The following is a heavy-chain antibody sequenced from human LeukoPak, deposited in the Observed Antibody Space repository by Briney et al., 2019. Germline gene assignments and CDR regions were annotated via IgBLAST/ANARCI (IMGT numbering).Heavy chain of an antibody. CDR1: GYTVTGYY. D-gene: IGHD6-13*01. V-gene: IGHV1-46*01. CDR2: INPSGGST. CDR3: ARGTLAAAAGTGIDY. J-gene: IGHJ4*02. Sequence: ASVKLSCKAAGYTVTGYYMHWRRQAPGQGLGWMGIINPSGGSTSYAHKFQGRVTMTRDTSTSTVYMELSSLRSEGTAVYYCARGTLAAAAGTGIDYWGQGTLVTVSS.